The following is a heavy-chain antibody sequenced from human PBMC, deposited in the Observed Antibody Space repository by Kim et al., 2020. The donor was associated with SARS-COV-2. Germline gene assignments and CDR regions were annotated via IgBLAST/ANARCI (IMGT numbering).Heavy chain of an antibody. Sequence: GGSLRLSCAASGFTFSNAWMSWVRQAPGKGLEWVGRIKSKTDGGTTDYAAPVKGRFTISRDDSKNTLYLQMNSLKTEDTAVYYCTTGLSVWPLFYGDYGYFDLWGRGTLVTVSS. CDR2: IKSKTDGGTT. D-gene: IGHD4-17*01. CDR1: GFTFSNAW. J-gene: IGHJ2*01. CDR3: TTGLSVWPLFYGDYGYFDL. V-gene: IGHV3-15*01.